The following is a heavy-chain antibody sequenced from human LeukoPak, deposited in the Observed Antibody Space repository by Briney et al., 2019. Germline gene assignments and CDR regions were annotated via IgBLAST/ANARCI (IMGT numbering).Heavy chain of an antibody. CDR1: GGSFSGYY. Sequence: SETLSLTCAVYGGSFSGYYWSWIRQPPGKGLEWIGEINHGGSTNYNPSLKSRVTISVDTSKNQFSLKLSSVTAADTAVYYCAREAVYRIAAAGSDSYWFDPWGQGTLVTVSS. CDR2: INHGGST. CDR3: AREAVYRIAAAGSDSYWFDP. J-gene: IGHJ5*02. V-gene: IGHV4-34*01. D-gene: IGHD6-13*01.